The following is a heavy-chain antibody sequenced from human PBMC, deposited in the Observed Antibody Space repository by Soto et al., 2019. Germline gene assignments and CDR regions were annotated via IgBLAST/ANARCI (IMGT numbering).Heavy chain of an antibody. CDR3: ARGDYDILTGYSLNWFDP. J-gene: IGHJ5*02. Sequence: ASVKVSCKASGYSFTRYAIHWVRQAPGQRLEWMGWINAGNGNTKYSQKFQGRVTITRDTSASTAYMKLSSLRSEDTAVYYCARGDYDILTGYSLNWFDPWGQGTLVTVSS. CDR2: INAGNGNT. D-gene: IGHD3-9*01. CDR1: GYSFTRYA. V-gene: IGHV1-3*01.